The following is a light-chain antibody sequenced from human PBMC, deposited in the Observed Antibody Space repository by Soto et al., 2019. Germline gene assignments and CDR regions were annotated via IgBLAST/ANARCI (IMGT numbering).Light chain of an antibody. V-gene: IGKV3-11*01. Sequence: EIVLTQSPATLSLSPGERATLSCRASQSVKNYLAWYQQKPGQAPRLLIYDASNRATGITARFSGSGSEADFKLHISSLEPEDFAVYYCQQRRSWPITFGQGTRLEIK. CDR2: DAS. J-gene: IGKJ5*01. CDR3: QQRRSWPIT. CDR1: QSVKNY.